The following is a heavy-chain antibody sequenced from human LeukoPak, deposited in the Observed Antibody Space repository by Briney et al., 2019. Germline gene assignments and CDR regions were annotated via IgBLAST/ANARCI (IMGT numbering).Heavy chain of an antibody. CDR3: AGQDGYKAPFDY. J-gene: IGHJ4*02. CDR2: INHSGST. D-gene: IGHD5-24*01. V-gene: IGHV4-34*01. CDR1: GGSFSVYY. Sequence: SETLSLTCAVYGGSFSVYYWSWIRQPPGKGLEWIGEINHSGSTNYNPSLKSRVTISVDTSKNQFSLKLSSVTAADTAVYYCAGQDGYKAPFDYWGQGTLVTVSS.